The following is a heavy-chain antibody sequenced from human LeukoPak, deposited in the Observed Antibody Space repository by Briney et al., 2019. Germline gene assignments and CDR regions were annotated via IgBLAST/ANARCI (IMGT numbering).Heavy chain of an antibody. V-gene: IGHV3-7*01. CDR2: IKQDGSEK. J-gene: IGHJ4*02. Sequence: GGSLRLSCAASGFTFSSYWMSWVRQAPGKGLEWVANIKQDGSEKYYVDSVKGRFTISRDNAKNSLYLQMNSLRVDDTAVYYCARGPRDPTEFCSGGRCAPTYEFWGQGTPVTVSS. CDR3: ARGPRDPTEFCSGGRCAPTYEF. D-gene: IGHD2-15*01. CDR1: GFTFSSYW.